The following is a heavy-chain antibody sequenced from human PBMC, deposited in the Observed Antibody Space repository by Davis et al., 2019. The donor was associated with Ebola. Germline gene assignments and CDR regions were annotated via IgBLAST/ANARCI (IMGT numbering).Heavy chain of an antibody. D-gene: IGHD3-10*01. Sequence: SLKISCAASGFTFSSYWMHWVRQAPGKGLEWVSGISWNSGSIGYADSVKGRFTISRDNAKNSLYLQMNSLRAEDTALYYCAKELYGAIDYWGQGTLVTVSS. V-gene: IGHV3-9*01. J-gene: IGHJ4*02. CDR1: GFTFSSYW. CDR2: ISWNSGSI. CDR3: AKELYGAIDY.